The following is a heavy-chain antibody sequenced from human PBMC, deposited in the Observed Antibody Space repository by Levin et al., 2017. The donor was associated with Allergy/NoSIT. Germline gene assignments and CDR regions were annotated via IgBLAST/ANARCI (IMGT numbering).Heavy chain of an antibody. Sequence: AGGSLRLSCAGSGFSFDDYIMHWVRQAPGKGLEWVSLITWDGGRTYYADSVKGRFTIARDNSKNSLYLQMNSLRTEDTALYYCAKDMGLARALWGIDYWGQGTLVTVSP. D-gene: IGHD3-10*01. CDR3: AKDMGLARALWGIDY. CDR2: ITWDGGRT. CDR1: GFSFDDYI. V-gene: IGHV3-43*01. J-gene: IGHJ4*02.